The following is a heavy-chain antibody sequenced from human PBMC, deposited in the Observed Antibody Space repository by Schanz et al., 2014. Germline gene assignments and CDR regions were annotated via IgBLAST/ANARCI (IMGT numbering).Heavy chain of an antibody. CDR1: GVTFSSYA. CDR3: AKDHAGSDILTALGN. J-gene: IGHJ4*02. D-gene: IGHD3-9*01. V-gene: IGHV3-23*01. CDR2: ISGSGAST. Sequence: EVQLLESGGGFVQPGGSLRLSCVASGVTFSSYAMSWVRQASGKGLEWVSAISGSGASTYDADSVKGRFTISRDNSKNTLYLQMNSLRAEDTAVYYCAKDHAGSDILTALGNWGQGTLVTVSS.